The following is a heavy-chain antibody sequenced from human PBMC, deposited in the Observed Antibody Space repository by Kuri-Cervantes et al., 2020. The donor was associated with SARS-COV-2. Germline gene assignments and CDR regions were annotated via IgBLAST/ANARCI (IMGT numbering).Heavy chain of an antibody. J-gene: IGHJ6*02. Sequence: SVKVSCKASGGTFSSYAISWVRQAPGQGLERMGGIIPIFGTANYAQKFQGRVTITADESTSTAYMELSSLRSEDTAGYYCARAGVAGYSSGWNPYYYYGMDVWGQGTTVTVSS. D-gene: IGHD6-19*01. CDR3: ARAGVAGYSSGWNPYYYYGMDV. CDR1: GGTFSSYA. CDR2: IIPIFGTA. V-gene: IGHV1-69*13.